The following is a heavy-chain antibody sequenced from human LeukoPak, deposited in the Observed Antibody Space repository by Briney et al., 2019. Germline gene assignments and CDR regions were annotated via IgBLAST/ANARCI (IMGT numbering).Heavy chain of an antibody. CDR3: ARGGVYFDFWSGYYGPPRTVDAFDI. D-gene: IGHD3-3*01. Sequence: SGTLSLTCAVYGGSFSGYYWSWIRQAPGKGLEWIGEINHSGSTNYNPSLKSRVTISVDTSKDQFSLKRSSVTAADTAVYYCARGGVYFDFWSGYYGPPRTVDAFDIWGQGTMVTVSS. V-gene: IGHV4-34*01. J-gene: IGHJ3*02. CDR1: GGSFSGYY. CDR2: INHSGST.